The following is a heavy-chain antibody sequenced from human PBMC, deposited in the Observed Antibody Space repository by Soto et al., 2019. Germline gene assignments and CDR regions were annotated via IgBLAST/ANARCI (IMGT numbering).Heavy chain of an antibody. V-gene: IGHV4-59*01. Sequence: PSETLSLTCTVSGGSISRYYWSWIRQPPGKGLEWIGYIYYTETTNYNPSLKSRVTISVDTSKNQFSPKLSSVTAADTAVYYCARVNRSGWLRWFDPWGRGTLVTVSS. CDR2: IYYTETT. J-gene: IGHJ5*02. CDR3: ARVNRSGWLRWFDP. CDR1: GGSISRYY. D-gene: IGHD6-19*01.